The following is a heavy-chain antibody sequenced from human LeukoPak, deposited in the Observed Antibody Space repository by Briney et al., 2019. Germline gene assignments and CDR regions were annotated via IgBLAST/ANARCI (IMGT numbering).Heavy chain of an antibody. Sequence: GGSLRLSCAASEFNVRGNDMTWVRQAPGKGLEWLSDIKSGGGTYYADSVKGRFTISRDNPKNALYLQMNSLRAEDTAIYYCARDSTRSAFDIWGQGTMVTVSS. V-gene: IGHV3-53*01. J-gene: IGHJ3*02. CDR3: ARDSTRSAFDI. CDR1: EFNVRGND. CDR2: IKSGGGT.